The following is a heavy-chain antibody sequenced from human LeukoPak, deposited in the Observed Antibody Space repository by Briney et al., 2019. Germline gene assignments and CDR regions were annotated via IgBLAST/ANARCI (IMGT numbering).Heavy chain of an antibody. CDR2: TYYRSKRYN. V-gene: IGHV6-1*01. Sequence: SQTLSLTCAISGDSVSSNTAAWNWIRQSPSRGLEWLGRTYYRSKRYNDYAVSMKSRITINPDTSNDQFSLQLNSVTPEDTAVYYCARRYSNAYDYWGQGTLVTVSS. CDR3: ARRYSNAYDY. J-gene: IGHJ4*02. CDR1: GDSVSSNTAA. D-gene: IGHD5-18*01.